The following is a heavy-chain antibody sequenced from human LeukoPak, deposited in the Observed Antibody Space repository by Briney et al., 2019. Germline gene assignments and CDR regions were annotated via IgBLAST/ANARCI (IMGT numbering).Heavy chain of an antibody. V-gene: IGHV4-4*07. D-gene: IGHD3-10*01. CDR1: GGSISSYY. CDR2: IYTSGST. Sequence: SETLSLTCTVSGGSISSYYWSWIRQPAGKGLEWIGRIYTSGSTNYNPSLKSRVTMSVDTSKNQFSLKLSSVTAADTAVYYCARERYYYGSGSHRTNWFDPWGQGTLVTVSS. J-gene: IGHJ5*02. CDR3: ARERYYYGSGSHRTNWFDP.